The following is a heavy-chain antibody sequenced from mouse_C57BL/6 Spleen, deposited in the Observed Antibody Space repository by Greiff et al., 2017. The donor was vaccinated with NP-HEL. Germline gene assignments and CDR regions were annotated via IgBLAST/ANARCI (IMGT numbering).Heavy chain of an antibody. CDR1: GYSFTGYY. CDR2: INPSTGGT. J-gene: IGHJ3*01. Sequence: VQLKQSGPELVKPGASVKISCKASGYSFTGYYMNWVKQSPEKSLEWIGEINPSTGGTTYNQKFKAKATLTVDKSSSTAYMQLKSLTSEDSAVYYCARVDYEGPAWFADWGQGTLVTVSA. D-gene: IGHD2-4*01. V-gene: IGHV1-42*01. CDR3: ARVDYEGPAWFAD.